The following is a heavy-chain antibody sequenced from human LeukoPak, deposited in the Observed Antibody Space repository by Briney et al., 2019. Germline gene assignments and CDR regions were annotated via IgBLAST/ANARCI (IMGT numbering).Heavy chain of an antibody. CDR3: ARLWSTDCSGGSCPHQPNY. CDR1: GGSISSYY. Sequence: SETLSLTCSVSGGSISSYYWSWIRHPPGKGLEWIGYIYYSGSTNYNPSLKSRVTISVDTSKNQFSLRLSSVTAADTAVYYCARLWSTDCSGGSCPHQPNYWGQGTLVTVSS. D-gene: IGHD2-15*01. CDR2: IYYSGST. J-gene: IGHJ4*02. V-gene: IGHV4-59*01.